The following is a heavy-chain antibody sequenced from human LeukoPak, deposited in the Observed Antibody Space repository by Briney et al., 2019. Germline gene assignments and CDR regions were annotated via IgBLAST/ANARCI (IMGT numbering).Heavy chain of an antibody. V-gene: IGHV4-61*01. D-gene: IGHD2-15*01. CDR3: ARSGYCSGGSCLDAFDN. CDR2: IYYSGST. J-gene: IGHJ3*02. Sequence: LETLSLTCPVSGGSVSSGIYYWSCTRQPPGKGLEWIGYIYYSGSTNYNPSLKGRVTISVDTSKNQFSLKMSSVTAADTAVYYCARSGYCSGGSCLDAFDNWGQGTMVTVSS. CDR1: GGSVSSGIYY.